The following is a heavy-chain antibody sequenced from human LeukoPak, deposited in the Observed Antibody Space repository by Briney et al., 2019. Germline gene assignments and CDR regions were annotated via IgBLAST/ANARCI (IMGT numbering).Heavy chain of an antibody. V-gene: IGHV3-23*01. CDR3: ARGDGYNDAEYLQH. D-gene: IGHD5-24*01. CDR1: GITFSIYA. Sequence: PGGSLRLSCAASGITFSIYAMSWVRQAPGKGLEWVSVISESGAGTYYADSVKGRFTISRDNSKKTLYLQMNSLRVEDTAVYYCARGDGYNDAEYLQHWGQGTLVTVS. CDR2: ISESGAGT. J-gene: IGHJ1*01.